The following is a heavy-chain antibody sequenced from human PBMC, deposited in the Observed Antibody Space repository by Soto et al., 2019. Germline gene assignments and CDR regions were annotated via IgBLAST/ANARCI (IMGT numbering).Heavy chain of an antibody. Sequence: SETLSLTCTVSGASISGFYWSWIRKSAGKGLEWIGRIYATGTTDYNPSLKSRVMMSVDTSKKQFSLKLRSVTAADTAVYYCVRDGTKTLRDWFDPWGQGTTVTVSS. J-gene: IGHJ5*01. V-gene: IGHV4-4*07. D-gene: IGHD1-1*01. CDR1: GASISGFY. CDR2: IYATGTT. CDR3: VRDGTKTLRDWFDP.